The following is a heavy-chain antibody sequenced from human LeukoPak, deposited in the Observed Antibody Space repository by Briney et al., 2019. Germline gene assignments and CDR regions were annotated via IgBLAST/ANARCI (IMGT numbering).Heavy chain of an antibody. CDR2: ISAGGNS. Sequence: SETLSLTCAVYGGSFSGYFWTWIRQSPGKGLEWIGEISAGGNSNENPSLKSRVTISVDTSKNQFSLKLSSVTAADTAVYYCARDGQQLGLDYWGQGTLVTVSS. CDR1: GGSFSGYF. J-gene: IGHJ4*02. CDR3: ARDGQQLGLDY. V-gene: IGHV4-34*01. D-gene: IGHD6-13*01.